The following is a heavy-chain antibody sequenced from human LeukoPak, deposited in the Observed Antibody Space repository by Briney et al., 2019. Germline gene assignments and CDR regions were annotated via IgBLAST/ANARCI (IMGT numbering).Heavy chain of an antibody. CDR3: VRGYSFGPYGMDV. Sequence: GGSLRLSCSASGFPFSSYAMHWVRQAPGKGLEYVSAISDSGGSTYYADSVKGRFTIFRDNSKNTLYLQMSSLRAEDTAVYFCVRGYSFGPYGMDVWGQGTTVTVSS. CDR1: GFPFSSYA. CDR2: ISDSGGST. V-gene: IGHV3-64D*09. J-gene: IGHJ6*02. D-gene: IGHD2-15*01.